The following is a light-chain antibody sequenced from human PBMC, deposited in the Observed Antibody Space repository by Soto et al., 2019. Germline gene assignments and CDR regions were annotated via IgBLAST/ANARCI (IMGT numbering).Light chain of an antibody. CDR2: EVS. V-gene: IGLV2-14*01. CDR1: SSDVGGYDY. Sequence: QSALTQPASVSGSPGQSITISCTGTSSDVGGYDYVSWYQVHPGKAPKLMVFEVSNRPSGVSYRFSGSKSGNTASLTISGLQAEDEADYFCSSYSISTAYIYGPGPKVTVL. J-gene: IGLJ1*01. CDR3: SSYSISTAYI.